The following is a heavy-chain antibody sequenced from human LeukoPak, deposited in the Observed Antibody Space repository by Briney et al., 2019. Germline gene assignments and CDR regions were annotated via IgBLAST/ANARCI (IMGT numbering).Heavy chain of an antibody. D-gene: IGHD5-12*01. CDR3: AREGGYGGVFDY. Sequence: GGSLRLSCAASGFTFSNYDMFWVRQTTGKGLEWVSTIGAADDTYYPGSVRGRFTISRESAKDSLYLQMNSLRAGDTAVYYCAREGGYGGVFDYWGQGTLVTVSS. J-gene: IGHJ4*02. CDR1: GFTFSNYD. CDR2: IGAADDT. V-gene: IGHV3-13*04.